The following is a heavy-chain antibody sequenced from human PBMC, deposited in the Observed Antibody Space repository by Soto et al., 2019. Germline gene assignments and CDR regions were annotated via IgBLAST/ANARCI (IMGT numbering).Heavy chain of an antibody. CDR1: GFTFSSYG. J-gene: IGHJ4*02. V-gene: IGHV3-33*01. D-gene: IGHD3-22*01. Sequence: GGSLRLSCAASGFTFSSYGMHWVRQAPGKGLEWVAVIWYDGSNKYYADSVKGRFTISRDNSKNTLYLQMNSLRAEDTAVYYCARGLYYYDSSGYPSWGQGTLVTVSS. CDR2: IWYDGSNK. CDR3: ARGLYYYDSSGYPS.